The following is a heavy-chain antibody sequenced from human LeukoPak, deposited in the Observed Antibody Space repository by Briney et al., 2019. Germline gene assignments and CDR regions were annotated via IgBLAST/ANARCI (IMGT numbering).Heavy chain of an antibody. Sequence: PSEALSLTCTVSGGSISSYYWSWIQQPPGKGLEWIGYIYTSGSTNYNPSLKSRVTISVDTSKNQFSLKLSSVTAADTAVYYCARLAFSGSYRLLDYWGQGTLVTVSS. CDR3: ARLAFSGSYRLLDY. CDR1: GGSISSYY. CDR2: IYTSGST. J-gene: IGHJ4*02. V-gene: IGHV4-4*09. D-gene: IGHD1-26*01.